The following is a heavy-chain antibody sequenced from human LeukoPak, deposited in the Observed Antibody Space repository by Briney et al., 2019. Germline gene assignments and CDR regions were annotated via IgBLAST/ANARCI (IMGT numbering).Heavy chain of an antibody. CDR1: GFTFSSYS. Sequence: AGGSLRLSCAASGFTFSSYSMTWVRQAPGKGLEWVSYITFTSSTIHYADSVKGRFTISRDNAKSSLYLQMNSLRADDTAVYYCARESPTYYYDSSGYYTFDYWGQGTLVTVSS. CDR3: ARESPTYYYDSSGYYTFDY. D-gene: IGHD3-22*01. V-gene: IGHV3-48*01. CDR2: ITFTSSTI. J-gene: IGHJ4*02.